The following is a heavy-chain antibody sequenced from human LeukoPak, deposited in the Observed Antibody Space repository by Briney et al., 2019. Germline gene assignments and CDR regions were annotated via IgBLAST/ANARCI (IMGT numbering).Heavy chain of an antibody. D-gene: IGHD6-19*01. CDR1: GYTFTGYY. V-gene: IGHV1-2*02. Sequence: GASVKVSCKASGYTFTGYYMHWVRQAPGQGLEWMGWINPNSGGTNYAQKFQGRVTMTRDTSISTAYMELSRLRSDDTAVYYCARDKQWHYYYYYYMDVWGKGTTVTVS. CDR2: INPNSGGT. CDR3: ARDKQWHYYYYYYMDV. J-gene: IGHJ6*03.